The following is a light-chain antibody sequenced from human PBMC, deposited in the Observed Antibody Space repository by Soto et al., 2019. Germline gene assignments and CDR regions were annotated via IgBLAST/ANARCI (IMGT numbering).Light chain of an antibody. CDR2: VAS. CDR1: QSVSSIY. CDR3: QQYGSSAYT. V-gene: IGKV3-20*01. J-gene: IGKJ2*01. Sequence: EIVLTHSPGTLSLSPGERATLSCRASQSVSSIYLAWYQQKPGQGPRLLIHVASVRATGIPARFSGSGSGTDFTLTISRLEPEDFAVYFCQQYGSSAYTFGQGTKLESK.